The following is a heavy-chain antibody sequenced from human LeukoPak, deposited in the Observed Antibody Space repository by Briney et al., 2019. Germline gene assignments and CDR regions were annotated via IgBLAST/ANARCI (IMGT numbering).Heavy chain of an antibody. Sequence: GGSLRLSCAASGFPFSAYSMNWVRQAPGKGLEWVSSISGSSSYMFYADSVKGRFTISRDNAKNSLYLQMNSLRAEDTAVYYCSKAYYDSSCYSYYFDYWGQGTLVTVSS. J-gene: IGHJ4*02. V-gene: IGHV3-21*01. CDR1: GFPFSAYS. D-gene: IGHD3-22*01. CDR3: SKAYYDSSCYSYYFDY. CDR2: ISGSSSYM.